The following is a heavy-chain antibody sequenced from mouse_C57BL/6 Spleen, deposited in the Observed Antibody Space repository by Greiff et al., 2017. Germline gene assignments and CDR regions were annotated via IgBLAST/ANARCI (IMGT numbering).Heavy chain of an antibody. D-gene: IGHD6-1*01. CDR2: IRSKSNNYAT. CDR3: VGGLYEPAWFAY. Sequence: GGGLVQPKGSLKLSCAASGFSFNTYAMNWVRQAPGKGLEWVARIRSKSNNYATYYADSVKDRFTISRDDSESMLYLQMNNLKTEDTAMYXCVGGLYEPAWFAYWGQGTLVTVSA. CDR1: GFSFNTYA. V-gene: IGHV10-1*01. J-gene: IGHJ3*01.